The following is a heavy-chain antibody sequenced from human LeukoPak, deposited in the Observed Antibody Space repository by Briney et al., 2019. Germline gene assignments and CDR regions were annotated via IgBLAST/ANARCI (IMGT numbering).Heavy chain of an antibody. CDR3: ARDSIPDSSLDY. D-gene: IGHD3-22*01. J-gene: IGHJ4*02. Sequence: SETLSLTCTVSGGSISSYYWSWIRQPPGKGLEWIGYIYYSGSTNYNPSLKSRVTISVDTSKNQFSLKLSSVTAADTAVYYCARDSIPDSSLDYWGQGTLVTVSS. V-gene: IGHV4-59*12. CDR1: GGSISSYY. CDR2: IYYSGST.